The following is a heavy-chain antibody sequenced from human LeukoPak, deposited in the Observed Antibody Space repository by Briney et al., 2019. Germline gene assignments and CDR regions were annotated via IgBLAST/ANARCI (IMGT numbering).Heavy chain of an antibody. CDR3: ARGRYSYGYSTGEMLVGLRQRFIVPLDY. V-gene: IGHV4-39*07. CDR1: GGSISSSSSYY. D-gene: IGHD5-18*01. CDR2: INHSGST. Sequence: PSETLSLTCTVSGGSISSSSSYYWGWIRQPPGKGLEWIGEINHSGSTNYNPSLKSRVTISVDTSKNQFSLKLSSVTAADTAVYYCARGRYSYGYSTGEMLVGLRQRFIVPLDYWGQGTLVTVSS. J-gene: IGHJ4*02.